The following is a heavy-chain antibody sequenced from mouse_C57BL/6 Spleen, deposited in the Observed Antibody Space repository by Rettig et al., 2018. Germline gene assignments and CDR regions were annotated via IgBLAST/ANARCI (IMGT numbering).Heavy chain of an antibody. D-gene: IGHD3-2*02. CDR1: GYTFTTYG. J-gene: IGHJ4*01. CDR3: ARGAQANAMDY. Sequence: QIQLVQSGPELKKPGETVKISCKASGYTFTTYGMSWVKQAPGKGLKWMGWINTYSGVPTYADDFKGRFAFSLETSASTDYLQINNLKNEDTATYFCARGAQANAMDYWGQGTSVTVSS. V-gene: IGHV9-3*01. CDR2: INTYSGVP.